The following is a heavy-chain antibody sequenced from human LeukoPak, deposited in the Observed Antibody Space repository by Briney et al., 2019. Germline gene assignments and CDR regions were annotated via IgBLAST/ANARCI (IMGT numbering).Heavy chain of an antibody. Sequence: PGGSLRLSCAASGFIFTDYSINWVRQAPGKGLKWISYIDKTSSNIYYADSVKGRFTISRDNAKNSLYLQMNSLRVEDTAVYYCARESYWGSSAKGFDYWGQGTLVTVSS. CDR2: IDKTSSNI. CDR3: ARESYWGSSAKGFDY. D-gene: IGHD7-27*01. CDR1: GFIFTDYS. J-gene: IGHJ4*02. V-gene: IGHV3-48*01.